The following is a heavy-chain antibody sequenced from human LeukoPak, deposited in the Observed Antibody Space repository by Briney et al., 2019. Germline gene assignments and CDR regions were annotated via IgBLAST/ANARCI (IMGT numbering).Heavy chain of an antibody. Sequence: HPGGSLRLSCAASGFTFSSYGMHWVRQAPGKGLEWVAVIWYDGSNKYYADSVKGRFTISRDNSKNTLYLQMNSLRAEDTAVYYCARDDRGGYYFDYWGQGTLVTVSS. CDR3: ARDDRGGYYFDY. J-gene: IGHJ4*02. D-gene: IGHD3-16*01. CDR2: IWYDGSNK. CDR1: GFTFSSYG. V-gene: IGHV3-33*01.